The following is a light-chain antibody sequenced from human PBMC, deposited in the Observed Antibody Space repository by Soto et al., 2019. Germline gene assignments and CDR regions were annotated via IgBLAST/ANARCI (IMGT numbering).Light chain of an antibody. V-gene: IGKV3-15*01. CDR2: GAS. Sequence: MMMTQSPATLSVSPGERVTLSCRPSHSVNSHVAWYQQKPGQAPRLLLYGASTRATGIPVRFSGSGFGTEFTLTSSSLQSEDFAVYYCQQYKNWPLFGQGTRLEI. CDR1: HSVNSH. J-gene: IGKJ5*01. CDR3: QQYKNWPL.